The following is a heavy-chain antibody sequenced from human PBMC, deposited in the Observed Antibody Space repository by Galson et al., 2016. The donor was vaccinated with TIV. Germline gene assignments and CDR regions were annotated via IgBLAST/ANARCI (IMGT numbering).Heavy chain of an antibody. CDR3: ARGAHKYHYDSSGYFFDY. D-gene: IGHD3-22*01. CDR1: GGIFSNYG. V-gene: IGHV1-69*06. CDR2: TIPIFGTA. Sequence: SVKVSCKASGGIFSNYGINWVRQAPGQGLEWMGGTIPIFGTAIYAQKFQGRVTITADRSTTTVYMELSSLRSEDTAVYYCARGAHKYHYDSSGYFFDYWGQGTLVTVSS. J-gene: IGHJ4*02.